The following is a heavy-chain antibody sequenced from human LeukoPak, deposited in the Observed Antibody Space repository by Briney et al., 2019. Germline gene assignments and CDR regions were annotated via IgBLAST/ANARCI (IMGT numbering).Heavy chain of an antibody. CDR3: AKGIYSSGWSYFDY. D-gene: IGHD6-19*01. Sequence: GGSLRLSCAASAFTFRSYAMIWVRQAPGKGLEWVSTVSGSGGSTYYADSVKGRFTISRDNSNNTLYLQMNSLRAEDTAVYYCAKGIYSSGWSYFDYWGHGTLVTVSS. CDR2: VSGSGGST. V-gene: IGHV3-23*01. CDR1: AFTFRSYA. J-gene: IGHJ4*01.